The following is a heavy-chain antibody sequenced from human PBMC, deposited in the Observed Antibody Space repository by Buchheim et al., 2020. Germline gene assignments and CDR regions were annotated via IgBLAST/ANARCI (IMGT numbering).Heavy chain of an antibody. J-gene: IGHJ4*02. CDR1: GYRFSTYG. V-gene: IGHV1-18*01. CDR3: ARDAPDFSSNGWYHFDY. Sequence: QIQLVQTGVEVKKPGASVKVSCKASGYRFSTYGISWLRQAPGQGLEWMGWISTYNDNIEYSRNFKDRVTMTTDTLKSTAYMEVRSLRSDDTAVYYCARDAPDFSSNGWYHFDYWGQGTL. D-gene: IGHD6-19*01. CDR2: ISTYNDNI.